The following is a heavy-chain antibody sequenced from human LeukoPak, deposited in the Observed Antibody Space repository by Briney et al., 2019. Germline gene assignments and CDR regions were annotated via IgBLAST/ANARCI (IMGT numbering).Heavy chain of an antibody. J-gene: IGHJ4*02. D-gene: IGHD5-18*01. V-gene: IGHV3-23*01. CDR2: ISGSGGST. Sequence: GGSLRLSCAASGFTFSSYAMSWVRQAPGKGLEWVSAISGSGGSTYYADSVKGRFTISRDNSKNTLYLQMNSLRAEDTAVYYCARDPGYNYGYAHFDYWGQGTLVTVSS. CDR1: GFTFSSYA. CDR3: ARDPGYNYGYAHFDY.